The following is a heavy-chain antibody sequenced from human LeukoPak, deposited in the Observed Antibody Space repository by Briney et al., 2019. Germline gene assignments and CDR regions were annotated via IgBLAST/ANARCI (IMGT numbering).Heavy chain of an antibody. V-gene: IGHV1-8*01. J-gene: IGHJ4*02. CDR1: GYTFTSYD. CDR3: ARGPPNWGYDY. Sequence: ASVKVSCKASGYTFTSYDFNWVRQATGQRPEWMGWMSPNSGDTGYAQKFQDRVTMTRNTSISTAYMELSSLRSDDTPVYYCARGPPNWGYDYWGPGTPVTVSS. CDR2: MSPNSGDT. D-gene: IGHD7-27*01.